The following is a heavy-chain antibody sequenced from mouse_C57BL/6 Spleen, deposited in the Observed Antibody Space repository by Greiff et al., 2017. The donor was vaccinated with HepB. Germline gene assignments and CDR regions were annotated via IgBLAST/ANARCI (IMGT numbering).Heavy chain of an antibody. V-gene: IGHV1-55*01. CDR2: IYPGSGST. J-gene: IGHJ4*01. CDR1: GYTFTSYW. Sequence: VQLQQSGAELVKPGASVKMSCKASGYTFTSYWITWVKQRPGQGLEWIGDIYPGSGSTNYNEKFKSKATLTVDTSSSTAYMQLSSLTSEDSAVYYCAMGTSYGNYYYAMDYWGQGTSVTVSS. CDR3: AMGTSYGNYYYAMDY. D-gene: IGHD2-1*01.